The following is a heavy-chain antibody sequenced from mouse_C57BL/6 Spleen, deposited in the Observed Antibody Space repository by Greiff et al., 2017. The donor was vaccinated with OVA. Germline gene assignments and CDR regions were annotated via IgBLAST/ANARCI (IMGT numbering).Heavy chain of an antibody. CDR2: IDPSDSYT. Sequence: QVQLQQPGAELVMPGASVKLSCKASGYTFTSYWMHWVKQRPGQGLEWIGEIDPSDSYTNYNQKFKGKSTLTVEKSSSTAYMQLSSLTSEDSAVYYCARRVLLYFDYWGQGTTLTVSS. V-gene: IGHV1-69*01. CDR3: ARRVLLYFDY. J-gene: IGHJ2*01. D-gene: IGHD2-14*01. CDR1: GYTFTSYW.